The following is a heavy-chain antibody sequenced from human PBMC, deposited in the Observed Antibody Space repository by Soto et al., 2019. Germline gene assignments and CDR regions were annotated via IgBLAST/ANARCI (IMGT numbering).Heavy chain of an antibody. V-gene: IGHV1-18*01. CDR2: ISAYNGNT. Sequence: QVQLVQSGAEVKKPGASVKVSCKASGYTFTSYGISWVRQAPGQGLEWMGWISAYNGNTNYAQKLQGRVTMTTDTSTSTAYMELRSLRSDDTAVYYCARDSTPLGYCSSTSCYVQDWYFDLWGRGTLVTVSS. D-gene: IGHD2-2*01. J-gene: IGHJ2*01. CDR1: GYTFTSYG. CDR3: ARDSTPLGYCSSTSCYVQDWYFDL.